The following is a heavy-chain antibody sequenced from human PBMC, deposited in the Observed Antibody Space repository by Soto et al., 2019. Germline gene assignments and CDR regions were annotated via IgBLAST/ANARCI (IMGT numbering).Heavy chain of an antibody. Sequence: QVQLVQSGAEVKKPGSSVKVSCKASGGTISSYAISWVRQAPGQGLEWMGGIIPIFGTANYAQKFQGRVTITADESTSTAYMELSSLRSEDTAVYYRASKAVLIPQNWFDPWGQGTLVTVSS. CDR3: ASKAVLIPQNWFDP. CDR2: IIPIFGTA. CDR1: GGTISSYA. D-gene: IGHD6-19*01. J-gene: IGHJ5*02. V-gene: IGHV1-69*01.